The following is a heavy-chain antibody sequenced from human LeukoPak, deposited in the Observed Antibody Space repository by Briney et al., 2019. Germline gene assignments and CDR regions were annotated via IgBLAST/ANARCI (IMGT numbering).Heavy chain of an antibody. D-gene: IGHD4-17*01. CDR3: ASPYDYGDHYLDALHI. CDR2: MNPNSGNT. CDR1: GYTFTSYD. V-gene: IGHV1-8*03. J-gene: IGHJ3*02. Sequence: VASVKVSCKASGYTFTSYDINWVRQAPGQGLEWMGWMNPNSGNTGYAQKFQGRVTITRNTSISTAYMELSSLRSEDTAVYYCASPYDYGDHYLDALHIWGQGTIVTVSS.